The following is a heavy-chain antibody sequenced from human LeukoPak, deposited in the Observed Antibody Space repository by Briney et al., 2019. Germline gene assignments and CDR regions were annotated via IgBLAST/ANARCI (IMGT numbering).Heavy chain of an antibody. CDR1: AFTFTSYS. D-gene: IGHD4/OR15-4a*01. CDR2: ISSSSSTI. V-gene: IGHV3-48*04. Sequence: PGGSLRLSCAAFAFTFTSYSMNWVRQAPGKGLEWVSYISSSSSTIYYADSVKGRFTISRDNAKSSLYLQMNSLRAEDTAVYYCARWSANYLNFDYWGQGTLVTVSS. J-gene: IGHJ4*02. CDR3: ARWSANYLNFDY.